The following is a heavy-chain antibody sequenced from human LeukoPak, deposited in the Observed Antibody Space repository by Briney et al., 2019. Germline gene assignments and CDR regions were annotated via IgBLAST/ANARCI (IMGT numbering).Heavy chain of an antibody. CDR1: GFTFSNAW. CDR3: GIMITFGGVIEH. D-gene: IGHD3-16*01. Sequence: GGSLRLSCAASGFTFSNAWMNWVRQAPGKGLEWVSYIISSGSTIYYADSVKGRFTISRDNAKNSLYLQMNSLRAEDTAVYYCGIMITFGGVIEHWGQGTLVTVSS. CDR2: IISSGSTI. J-gene: IGHJ5*02. V-gene: IGHV3-48*04.